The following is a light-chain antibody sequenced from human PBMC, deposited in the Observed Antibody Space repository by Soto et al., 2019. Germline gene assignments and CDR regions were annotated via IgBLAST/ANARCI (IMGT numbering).Light chain of an antibody. CDR1: QSISSW. Sequence: DIQMTQSPSTLSASVGDRVTITCRASQSISSWLAWYQQKPGKAPKLLIYKASSLESGVPSRFSGSGSGTEFTLTISSLQTDDFATYYCQQYNSFPVTFGQGTRLEIK. J-gene: IGKJ5*01. CDR3: QQYNSFPVT. CDR2: KAS. V-gene: IGKV1-5*03.